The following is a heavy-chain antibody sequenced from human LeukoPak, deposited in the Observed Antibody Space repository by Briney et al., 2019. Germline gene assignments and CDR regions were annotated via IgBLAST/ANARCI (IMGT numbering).Heavy chain of an antibody. CDR1: GYTFTSYD. Sequence: ASVKVSCKASGYTFTSYDINWVRQATGQGLEWMGWMNPNSGNTGYAQKFQGRVTMTRNTSISTAYMELSSLRSEDTAVYYYARGPRLTGDAPHRGFDPWGQGTLVTVSS. J-gene: IGHJ5*02. D-gene: IGHD7-27*01. CDR2: MNPNSGNT. V-gene: IGHV1-8*01. CDR3: ARGPRLTGDAPHRGFDP.